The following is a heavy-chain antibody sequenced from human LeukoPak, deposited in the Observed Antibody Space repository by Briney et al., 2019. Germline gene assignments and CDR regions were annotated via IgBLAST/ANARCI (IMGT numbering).Heavy chain of an antibody. D-gene: IGHD4-17*01. Sequence: ASEKVSCKASGYTFTSYDINWVRLATGQGLEWMGWMNPNSGNTGYAQKFQGRVTMTRNTSISTAYMELSSLRSEDTAVYYCARGLYSRWATVISWGQGTLVTVSS. CDR2: MNPNSGNT. J-gene: IGHJ4*02. V-gene: IGHV1-8*01. CDR3: ARGLYSRWATVIS. CDR1: GYTFTSYD.